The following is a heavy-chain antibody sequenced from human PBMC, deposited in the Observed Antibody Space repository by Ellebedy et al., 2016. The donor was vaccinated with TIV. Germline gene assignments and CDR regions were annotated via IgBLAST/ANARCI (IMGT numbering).Heavy chain of an antibody. CDR3: ARLTTLDY. CDR1: GFTFSSYA. V-gene: IGHV3-48*02. D-gene: IGHD1/OR15-1a*01. CDR2: ISGSGSTI. Sequence: GESLKISCAAPGFTFSSYAMNWVRQAPGKGLEWFSYISGSGSTINYADSVKGRFTISRDNAKTSLYLEMDSLRDEDTAVYYCARLTTLDYWGQGTLVAVSS. J-gene: IGHJ4*02.